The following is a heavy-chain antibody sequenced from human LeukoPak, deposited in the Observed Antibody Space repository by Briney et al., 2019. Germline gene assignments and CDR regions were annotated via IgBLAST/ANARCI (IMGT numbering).Heavy chain of an antibody. CDR3: ARGVYYYDSSGYSSDFDY. V-gene: IGHV1-8*01. Sequence: GASVKVSCKASGYTFTSYDINWVRPATGQGLEWMGWMNPNSGNTGYAQKFQGRVTMTRNTSISTAYMELSSLRSEDPAVYYCARGVYYYDSSGYSSDFDYWGQGTLVTVSS. CDR2: MNPNSGNT. J-gene: IGHJ4*02. CDR1: GYTFTSYD. D-gene: IGHD3-22*01.